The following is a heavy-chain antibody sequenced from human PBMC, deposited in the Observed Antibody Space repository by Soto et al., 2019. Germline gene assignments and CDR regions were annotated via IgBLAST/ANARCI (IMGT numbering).Heavy chain of an antibody. CDR1: GGSFSGYY. CDR3: ARAGGFYVDMNSFFNWFDP. J-gene: IGHJ5*02. CDR2: INHSGST. D-gene: IGHD5-12*01. Sequence: SETLSLTCAVYGGSFSGYYWSWIRQPPGKGLEWIGEINHSGSTNYNPSLKSRVTISVDTSKNQFSLKLSSVTAADTPVYYCARAGGFYVDMNSFFNWFDPWGQGTLVTVSS. V-gene: IGHV4-34*01.